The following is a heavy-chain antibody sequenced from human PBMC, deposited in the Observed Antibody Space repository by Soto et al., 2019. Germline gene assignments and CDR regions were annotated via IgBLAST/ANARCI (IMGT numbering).Heavy chain of an antibody. CDR1: GFTFSSYA. D-gene: IGHD3-22*01. V-gene: IGHV3-30-3*01. Sequence: QVQLVESGGGVVQPGRSLRLSCAASGFTFSSYAMHWVRQAPGKGLEWVAVISYDGSNKYYADSVKGRFTISRDNSKNTLYLQMNSLRAEDTAVYYCATSPGDSSGYTTGDYYYYGMDVWGQGTTVTVSS. CDR2: ISYDGSNK. J-gene: IGHJ6*02. CDR3: ATSPGDSSGYTTGDYYYYGMDV.